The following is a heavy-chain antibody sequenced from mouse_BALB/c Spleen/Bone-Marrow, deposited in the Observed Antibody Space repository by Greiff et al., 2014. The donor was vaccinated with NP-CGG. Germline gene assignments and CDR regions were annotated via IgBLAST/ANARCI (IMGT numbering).Heavy chain of an antibody. J-gene: IGHJ4*01. CDR3: ARITTATGAMDY. Sequence: VQGVESGPGLVAPSQSLSITCTVPGFSLTNYGVHWVRQPPGKGLEWLGVIWADGSTNYNSALMSRLSISKDNSKSQVFFKMNSLQTDDTAMYYCARITTATGAMDYWGQGTSVTVSA. CDR2: IWADGST. D-gene: IGHD1-2*01. V-gene: IGHV2-9*02. CDR1: GFSLTNYG.